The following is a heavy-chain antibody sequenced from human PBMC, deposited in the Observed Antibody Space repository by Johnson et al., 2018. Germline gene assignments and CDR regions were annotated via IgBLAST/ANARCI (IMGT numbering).Heavy chain of an antibody. CDR1: GYSFTNSW. CDR3: FTDDY. CDR2: IYPADPDT. Sequence: VQLVESGAEVKKPRESLKISCKASGYSFTNSWIGWVRQMPGKGLEWMGIIYPADPDTRYSPSFQGQVTISADKSVSTAYLQWSSLKAPDSGIYYCFTDDYWGQGTLVTVSS. J-gene: IGHJ4*02. V-gene: IGHV5-51*03. D-gene: IGHD3-16*01.